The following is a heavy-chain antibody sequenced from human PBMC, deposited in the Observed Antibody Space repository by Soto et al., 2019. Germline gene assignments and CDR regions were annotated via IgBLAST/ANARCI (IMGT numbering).Heavy chain of an antibody. CDR1: GYTFTSYG. D-gene: IGHD2-2*01. V-gene: IGHV1-18*01. Sequence: ASVTVSCTASGYTFTSYGIGWVRQAPGQGLEWMGWISAYNGNTNYAQKLQGRVTMTTDTSTSTAYMELRSLRSDDTAVYYCASGHAGLYCSSTSCYPYYGMDVWGQGTTVTVSS. CDR2: ISAYNGNT. J-gene: IGHJ6*02. CDR3: ASGHAGLYCSSTSCYPYYGMDV.